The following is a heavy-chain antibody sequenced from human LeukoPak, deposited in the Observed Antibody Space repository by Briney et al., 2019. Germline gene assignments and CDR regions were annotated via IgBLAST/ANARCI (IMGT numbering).Heavy chain of an antibody. J-gene: IGHJ4*02. D-gene: IGHD2-15*01. CDR1: GYTFTGYY. V-gene: IGHV1-2*06. CDR3: ASISAGYCSGGSCYQHDY. Sequence: ASVKVSCKASGYTFTGYYMHWVRQAPGQGLAWMGRINPNSGGTNYAQKFQGRVTMTRDTSISTAYMELSRLRSDDTAVYYCASISAGYCSGGSCYQHDYWGQGTLVTVSS. CDR2: INPNSGGT.